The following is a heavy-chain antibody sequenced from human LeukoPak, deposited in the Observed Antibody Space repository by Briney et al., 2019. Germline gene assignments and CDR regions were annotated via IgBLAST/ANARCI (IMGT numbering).Heavy chain of an antibody. CDR2: IKQDGSEK. D-gene: IGHD1-26*01. CDR3: ARVSRSGSLDMHFDI. J-gene: IGHJ3*02. Sequence: GGSLRLSCAASGFTFSSYWMSWVRQAPGKGLEWVANIKQDGSEKYYVDSVKGRFTISRDNAKNSLYLQTNSLRAEDTALYYCARVSRSGSLDMHFDIWGQGTMVTVSS. V-gene: IGHV3-7*03. CDR1: GFTFSSYW.